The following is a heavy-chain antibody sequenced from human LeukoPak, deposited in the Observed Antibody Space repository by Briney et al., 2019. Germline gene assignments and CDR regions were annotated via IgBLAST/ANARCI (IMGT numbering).Heavy chain of an antibody. Sequence: SETLSLTCTVSGYSISSGYYWCLIRQPPGKGLEWIGSIYHSVSTYYNPSLKSRVTISVDTSKNHFSLRLSSVTAADTAVYYCARSPVLDAYDIWGQGTMVTVSS. CDR1: GYSISSGYY. CDR2: IYHSVST. V-gene: IGHV4-38-2*02. J-gene: IGHJ3*02. CDR3: ARSPVLDAYDI.